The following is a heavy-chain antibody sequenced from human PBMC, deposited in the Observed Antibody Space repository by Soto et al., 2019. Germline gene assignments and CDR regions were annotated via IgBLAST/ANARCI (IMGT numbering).Heavy chain of an antibody. Sequence: SQTLSLTCAVDGASFSGHYFSWIRQPPGKGLGWIEYIYYSGSTNYNPSLKSRVTISVDTSKNQFSLKLSSVTAADTAVYYCARRLADGDDSSPWFDPWGQGTLVTVSS. CDR1: GASFSGHY. CDR3: ARRLADGDDSSPWFDP. J-gene: IGHJ5*02. CDR2: IYYSGST. V-gene: IGHV4-59*08. D-gene: IGHD4-17*01.